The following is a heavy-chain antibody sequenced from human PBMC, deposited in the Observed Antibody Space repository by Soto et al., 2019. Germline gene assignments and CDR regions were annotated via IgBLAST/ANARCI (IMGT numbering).Heavy chain of an antibody. CDR1: GFSLSTSGMC. CDR3: ARISRYSYGFYYYYGMDV. D-gene: IGHD5-18*01. CDR2: IDWDDDK. Sequence: VSGPTLVNPTHTLTLTCTFSGFSLSTSGMCVSWIRQPPGKALEWLALIDWDDDKYYSTSLKTRLTISKDTSKNQVVLTMTNMDPVDTATYYCARISRYSYGFYYYYGMDVWGQGTTVTVSS. J-gene: IGHJ6*02. V-gene: IGHV2-70*01.